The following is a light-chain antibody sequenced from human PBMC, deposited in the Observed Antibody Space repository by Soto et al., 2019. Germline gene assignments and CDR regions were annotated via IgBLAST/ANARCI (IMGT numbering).Light chain of an antibody. CDR3: QHYNSFSEA. Sequence: DIKITQSPSTRSASAGDRVTITCRASQTISSWLAWYQQKPGKAPKLLIYKASTLKSGVRSRFSGSGSGTEFTLTISSLQSDDFATYYCQHYNSFSEAFGQGTKVDI. CDR2: KAS. V-gene: IGKV1-5*03. J-gene: IGKJ1*01. CDR1: QTISSW.